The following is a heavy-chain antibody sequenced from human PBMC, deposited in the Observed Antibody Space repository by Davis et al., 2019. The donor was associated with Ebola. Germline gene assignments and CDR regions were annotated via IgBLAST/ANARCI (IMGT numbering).Heavy chain of an antibody. CDR2: IYPGDSDT. CDR3: ARRSAVAGPDVNWFDP. D-gene: IGHD6-19*01. Sequence: GESLKISCKGSGYSFTSFWIGWVRQMPGKRLEWMGIIYPGDSDTRYNPSFQGQVTISADKSISTAYLYWSSLKASDTAMYYCARRSAVAGPDVNWFDPWGQGTLVTVSS. V-gene: IGHV5-51*01. J-gene: IGHJ5*02. CDR1: GYSFTSFW.